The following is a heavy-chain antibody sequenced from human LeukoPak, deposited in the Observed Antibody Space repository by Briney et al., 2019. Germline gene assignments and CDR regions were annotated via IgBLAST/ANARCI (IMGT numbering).Heavy chain of an antibody. V-gene: IGHV3-53*01. J-gene: IGHJ5*02. D-gene: IGHD4-17*01. CDR2: IYSRDNT. CDR3: ARDRAYGDYAA. CDR1: GFTASSNY. Sequence: LPGGSLRLSCAASGFTASSNYMSWVRQAPGKGLEWISIIYSRDNTDYADSVKGRIIISRDNSKNTVYLQMNSLRADDTAVYYCARDRAYGDYAAWGQGTLVTVSS.